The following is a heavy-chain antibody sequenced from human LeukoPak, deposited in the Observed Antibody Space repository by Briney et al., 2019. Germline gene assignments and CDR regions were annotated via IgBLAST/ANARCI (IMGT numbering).Heavy chain of an antibody. J-gene: IGHJ5*01. CDR2: TSSNGDIT. CDR3: VKDCSRDWNGHWFDS. D-gene: IGHD1-1*01. Sequence: PGGSLRLSCSASGFTFNNYVMHWVRQAPGKGLEYVAATSSNGDITYYTDSVKGRFTISRDNSKNTLSLQMSSLRAEDTAVYYCVKDCSRDWNGHWFDSWGQGTLVTVST. CDR1: GFTFNNYV. V-gene: IGHV3-64D*09.